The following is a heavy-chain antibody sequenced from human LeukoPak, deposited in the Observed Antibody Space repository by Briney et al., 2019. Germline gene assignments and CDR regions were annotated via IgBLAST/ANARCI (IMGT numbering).Heavy chain of an antibody. CDR2: ISSSSSTI. J-gene: IGHJ4*02. CDR1: GFTVSTKY. CDR3: ARRAYYFDY. V-gene: IGHV3-48*01. Sequence: GGSLRLSCAASGFTVSTKYMSWVRQAPGKGLEWVSYISSSSSTIYYADSVKGRFTISRDNAKNSLYLQMNSLRAEDTAVYYCARRAYYFDYWGQGTLVTVSS.